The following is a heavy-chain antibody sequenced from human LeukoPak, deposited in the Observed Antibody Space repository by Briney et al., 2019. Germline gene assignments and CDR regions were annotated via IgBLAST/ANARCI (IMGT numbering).Heavy chain of an antibody. V-gene: IGHV3-66*01. CDR2: IYSGGST. Sequence: GGSLRLSCAASGFTVSSNYMSWVRQAPGKGLEWVSVIYSGGSTYYADSVKGRFTISRDNSKNTLYLQMNSLRAEDTAVYYCARGAYGSGSLTFNYYYYYGMDVWGQGTTVTVSS. CDR3: ARGAYGSGSLTFNYYYYYGMDV. J-gene: IGHJ6*02. D-gene: IGHD3-10*01. CDR1: GFTVSSNY.